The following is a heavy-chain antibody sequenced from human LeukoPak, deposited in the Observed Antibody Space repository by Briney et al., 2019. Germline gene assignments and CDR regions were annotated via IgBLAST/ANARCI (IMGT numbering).Heavy chain of an antibody. CDR2: ISSSSSYI. CDR3: ARDTSSAPFDY. D-gene: IGHD6-19*01. V-gene: IGHV3-21*01. CDR1: GFTFSSYS. J-gene: IGHJ4*02. Sequence: GGFLRLSCAASGFTFSSYSMNWVRQAPGKGLEWVSSISSSSSYIYYADSVKGRFTISRDNAKNSLYLQMNSLRAEDTAVYYCARDTSSAPFDYWGQGTLVTVSS.